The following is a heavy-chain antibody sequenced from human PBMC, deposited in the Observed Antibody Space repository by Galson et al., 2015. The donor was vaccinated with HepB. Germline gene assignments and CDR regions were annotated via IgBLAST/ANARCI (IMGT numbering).Heavy chain of an antibody. Sequence: SLRLSCAASGFTFSSYAMHWVRQAPGKGLEYVSAISSNGGSTYYADSVKGRFTISRDNSKNTLYLQMSSLRAEDTAVYYCARVDGYNYPFDYWGQGTLVTVSS. CDR2: ISSNGGST. J-gene: IGHJ4*02. V-gene: IGHV3-64D*06. D-gene: IGHD5-24*01. CDR1: GFTFSSYA. CDR3: ARVDGYNYPFDY.